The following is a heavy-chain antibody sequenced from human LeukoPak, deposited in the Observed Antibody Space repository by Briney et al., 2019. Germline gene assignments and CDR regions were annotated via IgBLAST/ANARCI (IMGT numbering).Heavy chain of an antibody. Sequence: GRSLRLSCAASGFTFSSYGMHWVRQAPGRRLEWVAVIWYDGSNKNYADSVKGRYTISRDNSKNTLYLQMNSLRAEDTAVYYCAKPMVRGVIIPPDYWGQGTLVTVSS. CDR3: AKPMVRGVIIPPDY. V-gene: IGHV3-33*06. D-gene: IGHD3-10*01. J-gene: IGHJ4*02. CDR1: GFTFSSYG. CDR2: IWYDGSNK.